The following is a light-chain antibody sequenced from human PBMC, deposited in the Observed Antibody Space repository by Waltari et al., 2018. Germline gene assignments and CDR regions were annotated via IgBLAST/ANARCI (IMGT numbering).Light chain of an antibody. CDR1: KIASKR. J-gene: IGLJ1*01. V-gene: IGLV3-21*03. CDR3: QVWDGSSDHYV. CDR2: DDY. Sequence: SYVLTQPPSVSVAPGKTARITCGGNKIASKRVHWYQQRPGQAPVLVVNDDYDRPSGIPGRFSGSKAGNTATLTISGVEAGDEADYSCQVWDGSSDHYVFGTGTQVTVL.